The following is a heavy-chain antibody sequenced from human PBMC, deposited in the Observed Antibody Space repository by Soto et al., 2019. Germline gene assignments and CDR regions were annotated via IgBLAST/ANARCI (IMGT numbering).Heavy chain of an antibody. D-gene: IGHD2-2*03. V-gene: IGHV3-15*01. J-gene: IGHJ6*02. CDR2: IKSQIDGGTT. Sequence: GSLRLSCAASGFTFSSYAMSWVRQAPGKGLEWVGRIKSQIDGGTTDYAAPVKGRFIISRDDSKNTMYLQMDSLKIEDTAVYYCATEVVDIVSYPDVHSYYYYGLYVWGQGSTVTVSS. CDR3: ATEVVDIVSYPDVHSYYYYGLYV. CDR1: GFTFSSYA.